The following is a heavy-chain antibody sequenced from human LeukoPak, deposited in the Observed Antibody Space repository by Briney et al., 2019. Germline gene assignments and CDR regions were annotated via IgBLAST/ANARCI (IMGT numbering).Heavy chain of an antibody. CDR2: IYQGENT. V-gene: IGHV4-59*01. CDR3: ARGLLWPLNYFDY. J-gene: IGHJ4*02. D-gene: IGHD3-10*01. CDR1: GGSRSNYY. Sequence: SETLSLTCTVSGGSRSNYYWSWIRQSPGKGLEWVGYIYQGENTNYNPSLKSRVTISVDTAKSQLALTANSVTAADTAVYYCARGLLWPLNYFDYWGQGILVTVSS.